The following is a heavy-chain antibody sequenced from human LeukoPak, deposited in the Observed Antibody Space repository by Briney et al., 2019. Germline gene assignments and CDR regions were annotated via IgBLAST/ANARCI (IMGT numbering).Heavy chain of an antibody. D-gene: IGHD6-19*01. CDR1: GGSISSYY. CDR2: IYYSGST. J-gene: IGHJ4*02. Sequence: PSETLSLTCTVSGGSISSYYWSWIRQPPGKGLEWIGYIYYSGSTNYNPSLKSRVTISVDTSKNQFSLKLSSVTAADTAVYYCARDSVVAGSPVTQWGQGTLVTVSS. CDR3: ARDSVVAGSPVTQ. V-gene: IGHV4-59*01.